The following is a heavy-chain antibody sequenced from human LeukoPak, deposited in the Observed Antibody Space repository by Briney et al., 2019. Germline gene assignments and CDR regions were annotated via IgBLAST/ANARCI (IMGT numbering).Heavy chain of an antibody. CDR2: ISSRGTT. J-gene: IGHJ6*02. V-gene: IGHV3-66*01. CDR1: GFIVSNNY. D-gene: IGHD1-26*01. Sequence: GGSLRLSCAASGFIVSNNYMSWARQAPGKGLEWVSIISSRGTTYYADSVKGRFTISRDNSQNTLYLQMNSLRAEDTAVYYCATQGRSGYYYGMDVWGQGTTVTVSS. CDR3: ATQGRSGYYYGMDV.